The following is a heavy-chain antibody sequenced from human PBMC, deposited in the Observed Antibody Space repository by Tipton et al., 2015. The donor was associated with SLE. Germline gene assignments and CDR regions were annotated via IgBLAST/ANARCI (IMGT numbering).Heavy chain of an antibody. CDR3: ARVGRTSLVTKFPRYGMDV. D-gene: IGHD2-21*02. CDR1: GFTFSSYG. J-gene: IGHJ6*02. CDR2: IRYDGSNK. Sequence: SLRLSCAASGFTFSSYGMHWVRQAPGKGLEWVAFIRYDGSNKYYADSVKGRFTISRDNSKNTLYLQMNSLRAEDTAVYYCARVGRTSLVTKFPRYGMDVWGQGTTVTVSS. V-gene: IGHV3-30*02.